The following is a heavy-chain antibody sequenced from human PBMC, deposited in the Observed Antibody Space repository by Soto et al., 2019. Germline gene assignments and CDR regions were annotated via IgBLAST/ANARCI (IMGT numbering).Heavy chain of an antibody. CDR2: IRSKANSYAT. D-gene: IGHD3-10*01. V-gene: IGHV3-73*01. CDR3: RYITMVRGVSGDY. J-gene: IGHJ4*02. CDR1: GFTFSGSA. Sequence: GGSLRLSCAASGFTFSGSAMHWVRQASGKGLEWVSRIRSKANSYATAYAPSVKGRFTISSEDSKNTAYLQMNSLKTEDTAVYYCRYITMVRGVSGDYWGQGTLVTVSS.